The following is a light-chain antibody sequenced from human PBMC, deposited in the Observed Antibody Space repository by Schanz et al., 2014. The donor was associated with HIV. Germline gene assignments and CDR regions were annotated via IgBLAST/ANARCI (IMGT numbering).Light chain of an antibody. CDR1: QSVSSSY. Sequence: EIVLTQSPGTLSLSPGERATLSCRASQSVSSSYFAWYQQKPGQAPRLLIYGASSRATGIPDRFSGSGSGTDFTLTISRLEPEDFAVYYCQQYNNWPRTFGQGTKVEIK. J-gene: IGKJ1*01. V-gene: IGKV3-20*01. CDR3: QQYNNWPRT. CDR2: GAS.